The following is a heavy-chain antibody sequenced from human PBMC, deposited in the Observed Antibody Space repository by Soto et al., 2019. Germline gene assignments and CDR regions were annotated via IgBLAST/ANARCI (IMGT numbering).Heavy chain of an antibody. CDR3: ARGEDRCYYGMDV. CDR1: GYSFTSYW. J-gene: IGHJ6*02. CDR2: IYPGDSDT. D-gene: IGHD2-15*01. V-gene: IGHV5-51*01. Sequence: PGESLKISCNGSGYSFTSYWIGWVRQMPGKGLEWMGIIYPGDSDTRYSPSFQGQVTISADKSISNAYLQWSSLKASDTAMYYCARGEDRCYYGMDVWGQGTTVTVSS.